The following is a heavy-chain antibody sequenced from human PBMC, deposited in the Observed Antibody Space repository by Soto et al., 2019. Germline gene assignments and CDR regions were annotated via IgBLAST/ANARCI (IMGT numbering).Heavy chain of an antibody. CDR2: ISGSGGST. J-gene: IGHJ4*02. Sequence: EVQLLESGGGLVQPGGSLRLSCAASGFTFSSYAMSWVRQAPGKGLEWVSAISGSGGSTYYAASVKGRFTISRDNSTNTLYLQMTSLRAEDTAVYYCAKDKGATLHFYYFDSWGQGTLVTVSS. V-gene: IGHV3-23*01. CDR1: GFTFSSYA. CDR3: AKDKGATLHFYYFDS.